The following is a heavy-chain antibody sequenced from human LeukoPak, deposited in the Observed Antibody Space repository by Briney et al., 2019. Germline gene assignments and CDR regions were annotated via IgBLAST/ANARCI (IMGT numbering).Heavy chain of an antibody. D-gene: IGHD2-21*02. V-gene: IGHV3-30-3*01. CDR1: GFTFSSYA. Sequence: PGRSLRHSCAASGFTFSSYAMHWVRQAPGKGLEWVAVISYDGSNKYHADSVKGRFTISRDNSKNTLYLQMNSLRAEDTAVYYCARDVVTLGPVPVPATPEYWGQGTLVTVSS. CDR3: ARDVVTLGPVPVPATPEY. CDR2: ISYDGSNK. J-gene: IGHJ4*02.